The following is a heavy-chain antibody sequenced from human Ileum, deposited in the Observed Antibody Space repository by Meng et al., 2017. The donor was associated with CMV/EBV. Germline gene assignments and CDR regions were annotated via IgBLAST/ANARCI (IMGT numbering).Heavy chain of an antibody. CDR3: AADIASVWMFF. Sequence: QVAWQEAGTGRAKPSETLSLIGRVSNDSISNYYGSWNRQAPGKRLEWIGNIHYIGTTNYSPSLNSRVTISLDTSMNQFSLNLRSVTAADTAVYYCAADIASVWMFFWGQGTLVTVSS. CDR2: IHYIGTT. CDR1: NDSISNYY. D-gene: IGHD3-10*02. J-gene: IGHJ4*02. V-gene: IGHV4-59*01.